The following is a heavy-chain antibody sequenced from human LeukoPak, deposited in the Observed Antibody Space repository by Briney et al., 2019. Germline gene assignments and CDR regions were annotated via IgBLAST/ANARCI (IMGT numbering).Heavy chain of an antibody. CDR3: ARASWISHADAVC. CDR2: LRGNDET. J-gene: IGHJ4*02. V-gene: IGHV3-23*01. Sequence: GGSLRLSCAASGFNFRDYAMSWVRQSPARGLEWVSSLRGNDETFHANSVRGRFTLSRDNSKNTVYLQLNNLRVEDTAIYYCARASWISHADAVCWGQGTLVTVAS. CDR1: GFNFRDYA. D-gene: IGHD2-2*03.